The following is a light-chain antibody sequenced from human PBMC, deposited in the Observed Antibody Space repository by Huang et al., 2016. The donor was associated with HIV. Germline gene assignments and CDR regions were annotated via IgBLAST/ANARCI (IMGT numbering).Light chain of an antibody. J-gene: IGKJ3*01. CDR3: QQSYRTLWT. V-gene: IGKV1-39*01. CDR1: QSISNY. Sequence: DIQMTQSPSSLSASVGDRVTITCRASQSISNYLNWYQQKPGKAPQLLIYDASTLQTGVPSRFSGSGSGTDFTLTISSLQAEDFATYYCQQSYRTLWTFGPGTKVDIK. CDR2: DAS.